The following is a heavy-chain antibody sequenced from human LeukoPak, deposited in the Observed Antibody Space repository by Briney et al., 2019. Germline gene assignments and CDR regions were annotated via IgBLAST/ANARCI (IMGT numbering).Heavy chain of an antibody. V-gene: IGHV1-46*01. D-gene: IGHD4-17*01. CDR2: INPSGGST. Sequence: ASVKVSYKASGYTFTNYYVHWVRQAPGQGLEWMGVINPSGGSTNYAQKFQGRVTMTRDTSTSTVYMELSSLRSEDTAVYYCASDSTVTTFRGCVDPWGQGTLVTVSS. J-gene: IGHJ5*02. CDR3: ASDSTVTTFRGCVDP. CDR1: GYTFTNYY.